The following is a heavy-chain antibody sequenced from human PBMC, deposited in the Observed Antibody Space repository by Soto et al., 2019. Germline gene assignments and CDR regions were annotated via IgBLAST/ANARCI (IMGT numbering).Heavy chain of an antibody. V-gene: IGHV3-21*01. CDR3: ARGSEGGVTKYYYYYYYMDV. J-gene: IGHJ6*03. CDR1: GFTFSSYS. Sequence: GGSLRLSCAASGFTFSSYSMNWVRQAPGKGLEWVSSISSSSSYIYYADSVKGRFTISRDNAKNSLYLQMNSLRAEDTAVYYCARGSEGGVTKYYYYYYYMDVWGKGTTVTVSS. CDR2: ISSSSSYI. D-gene: IGHD3-16*01.